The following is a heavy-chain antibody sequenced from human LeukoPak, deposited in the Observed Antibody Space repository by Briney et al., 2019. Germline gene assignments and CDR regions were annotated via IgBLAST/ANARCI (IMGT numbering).Heavy chain of an antibody. CDR3: ASSFWSGYSDS. D-gene: IGHD3-3*01. Sequence: GGFLRLSCAASGFTFNNYWMHWVRQAPGKGLVWVSRIKSDGSSTHYADSVKGRFTISRDNAKNTLYLQMNSLRAEDTAVYYCASSFWSGYSDSWGQGTLVTVSS. J-gene: IGHJ4*02. V-gene: IGHV3-74*01. CDR2: IKSDGSST. CDR1: GFTFNNYW.